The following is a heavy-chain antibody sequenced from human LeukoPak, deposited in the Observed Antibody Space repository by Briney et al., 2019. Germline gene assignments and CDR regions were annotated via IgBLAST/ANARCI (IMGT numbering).Heavy chain of an antibody. D-gene: IGHD1-14*01. CDR1: GFTFRSYW. V-gene: IGHV3-7*05. CDR2: IKPDGGEK. Sequence: GGSLRLSCVASGFTFRSYWMTWVRQAPGKGLEWVANIKPDGGEKYYVDSVKSRFTISRDNAKNSLYLQMNSLKTEDTAVYYCTTLGAFDYWGQGTLVTVSS. J-gene: IGHJ4*02. CDR3: TTLGAFDY.